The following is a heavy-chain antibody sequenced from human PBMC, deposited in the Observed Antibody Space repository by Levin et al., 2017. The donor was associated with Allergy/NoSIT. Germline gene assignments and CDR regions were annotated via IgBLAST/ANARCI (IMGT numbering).Heavy chain of an antibody. CDR3: ARDNPQYYYDSSGYFGSNWFDP. D-gene: IGHD3-22*01. J-gene: IGHJ5*02. CDR2: ISAYNGNT. Sequence: AASVKVSCKASGYTFTSYGISWVRQAPGQGLEWMGWISAYNGNTNYAQKLQGRVTMTTDTSTSTAYMELRSLRSDDTAVYYCARDNPQYYYDSSGYFGSNWFDPWGQRTLVTVSS. CDR1: GYTFTSYG. V-gene: IGHV1-18*01.